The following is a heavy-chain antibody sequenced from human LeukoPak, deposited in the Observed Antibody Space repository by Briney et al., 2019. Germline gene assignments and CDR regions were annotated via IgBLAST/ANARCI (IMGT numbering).Heavy chain of an antibody. J-gene: IGHJ4*02. V-gene: IGHV3-53*01. CDR2: IYGGGST. D-gene: IGHD6-19*01. Sequence: EGSLRLSCAATGLSVSSNFMSWVRQAPGKGLEWVSVIYGGGSTYYADSVKGRFTISRDTPKNTLYLQMNSLRVEDTAVYYCASWPVGWYGEDSWGQGTLVTASS. CDR3: ASWPVGWYGEDS. CDR1: GLSVSSNF.